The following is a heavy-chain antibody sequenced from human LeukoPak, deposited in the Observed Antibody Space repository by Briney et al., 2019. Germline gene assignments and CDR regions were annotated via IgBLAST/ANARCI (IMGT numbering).Heavy chain of an antibody. V-gene: IGHV1-18*01. CDR3: ARVWSSSWYSLYYYMDV. CDR2: ISAYNGNT. J-gene: IGHJ6*03. CDR1: GYTFISYG. Sequence: ASVKVSCKASGYTFISYGISWVRQAPGQGLEWMGWISAYNGNTNYAQKLQGRVTMTTDTSTSTAYMELRSLRSDDTAVYYCARVWSSSWYSLYYYMDVWGKGTTVTVSS. D-gene: IGHD6-13*01.